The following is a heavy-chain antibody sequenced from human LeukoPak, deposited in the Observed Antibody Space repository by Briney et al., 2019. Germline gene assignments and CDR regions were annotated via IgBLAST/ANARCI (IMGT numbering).Heavy chain of an antibody. CDR3: ARVFSSSWYVHAFDI. Sequence: ASVKVSCKASGYXFTSYGISWVRQAPGQGLEWMGWISAYNGNTNYAQKLQGRVTMTTDTSTSTAYMELRSLRSDDTAVYYCARVFSSSWYVHAFDIWGQGTMVTVSS. CDR1: GYXFTSYG. D-gene: IGHD6-13*01. J-gene: IGHJ3*02. CDR2: ISAYNGNT. V-gene: IGHV1-18*01.